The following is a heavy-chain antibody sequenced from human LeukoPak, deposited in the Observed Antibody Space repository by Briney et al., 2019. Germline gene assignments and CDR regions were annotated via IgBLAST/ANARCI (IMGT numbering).Heavy chain of an antibody. D-gene: IGHD3-22*01. CDR2: IGASGSTR. CDR1: GFTFRKHY. CDR3: AKDLREWYYDPNGNYFSYGMDV. Sequence: PGGSLRLSCEASGFTFRKHYMSWIRQAPGRGPEWVSYIGASGSTRYYRDSVNGRFTISRDNAKNSLHLQMNSLRAEDTAVYYCAKDLREWYYDPNGNYFSYGMDVWGQRTTVVVSS. V-gene: IGHV3-11*01. J-gene: IGHJ6*02.